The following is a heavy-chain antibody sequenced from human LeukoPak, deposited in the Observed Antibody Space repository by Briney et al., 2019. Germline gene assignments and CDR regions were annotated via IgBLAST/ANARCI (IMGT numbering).Heavy chain of an antibody. Sequence: GESLKISCKGSGYRFTSYWIGWVRQMPGKGLEWMGIIYPGDSDTRYSPSFQGQVTISADKSISTAYLQWSSLKASDTAMYYCARLGYSGSRSSGWFDPWGQGTLVTVSS. D-gene: IGHD1-26*01. J-gene: IGHJ5*02. CDR2: IYPGDSDT. CDR3: ARLGYSGSRSSGWFDP. V-gene: IGHV5-51*01. CDR1: GYRFTSYW.